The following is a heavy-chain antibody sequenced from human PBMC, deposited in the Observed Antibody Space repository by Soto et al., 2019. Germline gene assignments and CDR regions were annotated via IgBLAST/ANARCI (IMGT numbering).Heavy chain of an antibody. CDR2: IYYSGST. CDR3: ASPAPDYGDYLSRGPYYFDY. V-gene: IGHV4-39*01. CDR1: GGSISSSSYY. Sequence: QLQLQESGPGLVKPSETLSLTCTVSGGSISSSSYYWGWIRQPPGKGLEWIGSIYYSGSTYYNPSLKSRVTIPVDTSXXQXSXXLRSATAAVTAVYYCASPAPDYGDYLSRGPYYFDYWGQGTLVTVSS. D-gene: IGHD4-17*01. J-gene: IGHJ4*02.